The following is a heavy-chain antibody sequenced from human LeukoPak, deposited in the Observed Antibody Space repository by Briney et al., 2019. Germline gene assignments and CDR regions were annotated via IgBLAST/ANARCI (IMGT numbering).Heavy chain of an antibody. D-gene: IGHD6-19*01. Sequence: GASVKVSCKASNYTFTDYGINWVRQAPGQGLEWVGWVSAFNGHTFYAQKFQGRITMTTDTSTSTAHMELRSLTSDDTAVYYCARALAVTGRGPRDLDFWGQGTLVTVSS. CDR3: ARALAVTGRGPRDLDF. CDR2: VSAFNGHT. CDR1: NYTFTDYG. V-gene: IGHV1-18*01. J-gene: IGHJ4*02.